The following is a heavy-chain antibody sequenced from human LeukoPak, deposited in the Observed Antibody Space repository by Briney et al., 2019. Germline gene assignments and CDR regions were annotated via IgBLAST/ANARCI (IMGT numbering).Heavy chain of an antibody. CDR1: GYTFTSYD. V-gene: IGHV1-8*03. CDR3: ARAQSIFGVVISYYFDY. D-gene: IGHD3-3*01. J-gene: IGHJ4*02. CDR2: MNPNSGNT. Sequence: ASVKVSCKASGYTFTSYDINWVRQATGQGLEWMGWMNPNSGNTGYAQKFQGRVTITRNTSISTAYMELSSLRSEDTAVYYCARAQSIFGVVISYYFDYWGQGTLVTVSS.